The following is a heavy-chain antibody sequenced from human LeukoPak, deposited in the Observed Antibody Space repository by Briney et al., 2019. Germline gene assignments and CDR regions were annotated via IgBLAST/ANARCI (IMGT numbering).Heavy chain of an antibody. Sequence: SETLSLTCTVSGGSISSYSWSWIRPPPGKGLEWIGYIYYSGSTNYNPSLKSRVTISVDTSKNQFSLKLSSVTAADTAVYYCARHGTDSGGYLPLDYWGQGTLVTVSS. V-gene: IGHV4-59*08. CDR2: IYYSGST. CDR1: GGSISSYS. J-gene: IGHJ4*02. D-gene: IGHD3-22*01. CDR3: ARHGTDSGGYLPLDY.